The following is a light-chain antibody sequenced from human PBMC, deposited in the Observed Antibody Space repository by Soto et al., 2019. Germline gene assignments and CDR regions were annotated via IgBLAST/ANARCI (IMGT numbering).Light chain of an antibody. J-gene: IGKJ1*01. CDR1: QSVSSK. CDR2: GAS. CDR3: QQYNNWPGT. V-gene: IGKV3-15*01. Sequence: EIVLTQSPGTLSVSPGERATLSCRASQSVSSKLAWYQQKPGQAPRLLFYGASTGATGIPARPSDRGSGTEFTLSISSLQSEDFAVYSLQQYNNWPGTCGQGTKVEIK.